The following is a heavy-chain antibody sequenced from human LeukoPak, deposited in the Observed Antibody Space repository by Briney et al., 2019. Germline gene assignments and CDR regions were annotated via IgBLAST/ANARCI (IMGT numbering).Heavy chain of an antibody. D-gene: IGHD2-2*02. CDR1: GVTISNYA. CDR2: IIPILGAP. CDR3: ARPLGYCSSTSCYRYFQH. V-gene: IGHV1-69*13. J-gene: IGHJ1*01. Sequence: ASVKVSSKASGVTISNYAISWLRQAPGQGLEWMGGIIPILGAPTYAQKFQDRVTIIADESTSTAYMELSSLRSEDTAVYYCARPLGYCSSTSCYRYFQHWGQGTLVTVSS.